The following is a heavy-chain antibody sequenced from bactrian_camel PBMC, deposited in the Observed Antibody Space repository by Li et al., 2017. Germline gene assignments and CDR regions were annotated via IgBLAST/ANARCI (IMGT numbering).Heavy chain of an antibody. CDR3: AAGGRYVWCSSRSSGADFRY. CDR1: GYVYSSYC. V-gene: IGHV3S9*01. J-gene: IGHJ6*01. D-gene: IGHD7*01. CDR2: LDSDGST. Sequence: VQLVESGGGLVQPGGSLRLSGAAPGYVYSSYCMGWFRHVPGKAREGVANLDSDGSTTYADSVKGRFTISKDTAINTLYLQMDELKPEDTAMYYCAAGGRYVWCSSRSSGADFRYWGQGTQVTVS.